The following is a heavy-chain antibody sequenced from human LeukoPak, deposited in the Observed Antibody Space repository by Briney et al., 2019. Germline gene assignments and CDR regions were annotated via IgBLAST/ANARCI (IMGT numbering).Heavy chain of an antibody. V-gene: IGHV4-4*09. D-gene: IGHD1-1*01. CDR2: IQASGDT. CDR3: ARLVRNWNDHFDS. J-gene: IGHJ4*02. Sequence: PSETLSLTCTLSGDSFSTFSWSWIRQPPGKGLEWIGYIQASGDTSFNPALKSRVTVSVDTSKNAFSLHLSSVTAADTAVYYCARLVRNWNDHFDSWGQGILVTVS. CDR1: GDSFSTFS.